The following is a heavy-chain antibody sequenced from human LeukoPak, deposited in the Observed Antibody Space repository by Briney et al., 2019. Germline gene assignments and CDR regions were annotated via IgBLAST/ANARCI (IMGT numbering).Heavy chain of an antibody. J-gene: IGHJ6*03. CDR3: ARVDSSSPGGYYYYYMDV. CDR1: GFIFCDYY. D-gene: IGHD6-6*01. Sequence: GGSLRLSCAASGFIFCDYYMSWIRRAPGKGLEWVSYISSSGSTKYYADSLKGRFTISRDNAKNSLYLQMNSLRAEDTAVYYCARVDSSSPGGYYYYYMDVWGKGTTVAVSS. CDR2: ISSSGSTK. V-gene: IGHV3-11*01.